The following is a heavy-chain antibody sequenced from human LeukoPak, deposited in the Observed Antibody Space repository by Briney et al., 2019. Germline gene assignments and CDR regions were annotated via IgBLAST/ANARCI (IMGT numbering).Heavy chain of an antibody. CDR2: IDSGSSSI. D-gene: IGHD3-10*01. J-gene: IGHJ4*02. CDR3: ARGQASGSFIIDY. Sequence: PGGSLRLSCAASGITLSSHSMHWVRQAPGKGLEWVSFIDSGSSSIHYAASVQGRFTISRDNAKNSLYLQMDSLRAGDTAVYYCARGQASGSFIIDYWGQGTLVTVSS. V-gene: IGHV3-48*01. CDR1: GITLSSHS.